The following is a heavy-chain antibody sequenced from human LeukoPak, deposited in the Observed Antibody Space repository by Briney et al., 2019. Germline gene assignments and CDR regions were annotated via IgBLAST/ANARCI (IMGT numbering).Heavy chain of an antibody. J-gene: IGHJ1*01. Sequence: SETLSLTCTVSGGSISSHYWSWIRQPPGKGLEWIGYSDTSGSTNYNPSLKSRATISGDTSKNQLSLRLNSVTAADTAVYYCARHTGGYNPFQYWGQGTLVTVSS. CDR2: SDTSGST. CDR1: GGSISSHY. V-gene: IGHV4-4*09. D-gene: IGHD5-24*01. CDR3: ARHTGGYNPFQY.